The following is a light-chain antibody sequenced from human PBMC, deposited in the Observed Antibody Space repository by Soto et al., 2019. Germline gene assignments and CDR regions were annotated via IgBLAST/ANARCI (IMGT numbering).Light chain of an antibody. CDR3: QQFTSYRIT. J-gene: IGKJ5*01. CDR1: QGISSA. Sequence: AIQLTQSPSSLSASVGDRVTITCRASQGISSALAWYQQKPGKAPKLLIYDASSLESGVPSRFSGSGSGTDFTLTISSLQPEDFATYYCQQFTSYRITFGQGTRLEIK. V-gene: IGKV1-13*02. CDR2: DAS.